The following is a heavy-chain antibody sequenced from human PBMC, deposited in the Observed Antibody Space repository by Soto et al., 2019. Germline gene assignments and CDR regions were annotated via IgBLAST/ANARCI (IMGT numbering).Heavy chain of an antibody. CDR2: ISAYNGNT. Sequence: QVQLVQSGAEVKKPGASVKVPCKASGYTFSSYGISGVRKAPGQGLEWMGGISAYNGNTNYAQRLQGRVTMTTDTSTSTAYMELRSLRSDDTAVYYCARGEAGYSSSYLDSWGQGTLVTVSS. D-gene: IGHD6-13*01. V-gene: IGHV1-18*01. J-gene: IGHJ4*02. CDR1: GYTFSSYG. CDR3: ARGEAGYSSSYLDS.